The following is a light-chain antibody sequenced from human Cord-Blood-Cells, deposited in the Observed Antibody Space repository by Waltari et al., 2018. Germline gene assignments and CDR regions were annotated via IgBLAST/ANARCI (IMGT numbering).Light chain of an antibody. V-gene: IGLV2-14*01. CDR1: SSDAGGYNY. J-gene: IGLJ1*01. Sequence: QSALTQPASVSGSPGQSIPISCTGTSSDAGGYNYFSWYQQHPGQAPNLMIYDVSNRPAGVSNCFSGSKSGNTASLTISGLQAEDEADYYCSSYTSSSTLVVFGTGTKVTVL. CDR3: SSYTSSSTLVV. CDR2: DVS.